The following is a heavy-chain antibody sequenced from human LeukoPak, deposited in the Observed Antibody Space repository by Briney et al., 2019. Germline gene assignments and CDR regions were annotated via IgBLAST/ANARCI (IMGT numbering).Heavy chain of an antibody. D-gene: IGHD1-14*01. J-gene: IGHJ4*02. V-gene: IGHV3-73*01. Sequence: PGGSLRLSCAASGFTFSGSAMRWVRQASGKGLEWVGRIRSKANSYATAYAASVKGRFTISRDDSKNTAYLQMNSLKTEDTAVYYCARSVKTTLYYFDYWGQGTLVTVSS. CDR1: GFTFSGSA. CDR3: ARSVKTTLYYFDY. CDR2: IRSKANSYAT.